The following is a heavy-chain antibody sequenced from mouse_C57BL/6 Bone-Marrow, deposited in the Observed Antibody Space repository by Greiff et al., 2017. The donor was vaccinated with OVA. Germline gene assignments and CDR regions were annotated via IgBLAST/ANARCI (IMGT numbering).Heavy chain of an antibody. CDR1: GFTFTTYA. J-gene: IGHJ4*01. CDR2: IRRKSSNYAT. Sequence: VQLQQSGGGLVQPNSSLKLSCAASGFTFTTYAMHWVRPAPGQGFDWVARIRRKSSNYATYYADSVKDRFTISREDSQSMLYLQMNNLKTYDAAMYYCVRVYPDYAMDYWGQGTSVTVSS. CDR3: VRVYPDYAMDY. D-gene: IGHD2-1*01. V-gene: IGHV10-3*01.